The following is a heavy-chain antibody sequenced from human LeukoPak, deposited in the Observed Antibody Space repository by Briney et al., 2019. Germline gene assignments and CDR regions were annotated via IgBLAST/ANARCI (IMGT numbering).Heavy chain of an antibody. D-gene: IGHD6-6*01. CDR3: ARQGYSSSSRFDN. CDR1: GYSFTNYW. V-gene: IGHV5-51*01. Sequence: GESLKFSCKGSGYSFTNYWIGWVRQMPGKGLEWMGIVYPGDSDTRYSPSFQGQVTISADKSISTAYLQWSSLKASDTAMYYCARQGYSSSSRFDNWGHGTLVTVSS. CDR2: VYPGDSDT. J-gene: IGHJ4*01.